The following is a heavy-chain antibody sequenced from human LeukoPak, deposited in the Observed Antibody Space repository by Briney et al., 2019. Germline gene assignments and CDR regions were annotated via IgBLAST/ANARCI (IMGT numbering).Heavy chain of an antibody. CDR3: AKGSSSGSFSVFDY. V-gene: IGHV3-23*01. CDR2: ISSRGGST. D-gene: IGHD3-10*01. Sequence: GGSLRLSCAASGFTFSSYAMSWVRQAPGKGLEWVSGISSRGGSTYYADSVKGRFTISRDNSKNTLNLQMNSLRAEDTAVYCCAKGSSSGSFSVFDYWGQGTLVTVSS. CDR1: GFTFSSYA. J-gene: IGHJ4*02.